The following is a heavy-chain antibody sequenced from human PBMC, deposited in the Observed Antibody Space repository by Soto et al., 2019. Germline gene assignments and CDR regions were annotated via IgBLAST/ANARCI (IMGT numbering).Heavy chain of an antibody. D-gene: IGHD2-15*01. CDR2: IRYGGST. V-gene: IGHV4-39*01. Sequence: QLQLQESGPGLVKPSETLSLTCAVSGGSISSSNFYWGWFXXXPGKGLVWIGSIRYGGSTYYSPSLESRVTISVDTSKNQFSLNVSSVTAADTAVYYCAKDASCYSCGAWGQGALVTVSS. CDR3: AKDASCYSCGA. J-gene: IGHJ4*02. CDR1: GGSISSSNFY.